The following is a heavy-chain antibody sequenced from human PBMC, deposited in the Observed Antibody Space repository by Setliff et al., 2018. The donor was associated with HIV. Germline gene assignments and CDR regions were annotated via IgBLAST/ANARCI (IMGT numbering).Heavy chain of an antibody. CDR3: AAVTVRTNAAYGVISTRFDP. V-gene: IGHV3-7*03. D-gene: IGHD2-8*01. Sequence: GESLRLSCAASGFTFSDFWMSWARQAPGKGLEWVANIDEDGNKKYYVGSVKGRFTISRDNAKNSLFLQMSRLTVDDTAVYYCAAVTVRTNAAYGVISTRFDPWGQGTLVTVSS. J-gene: IGHJ5*02. CDR2: IDEDGNKK. CDR1: GFTFSDFW.